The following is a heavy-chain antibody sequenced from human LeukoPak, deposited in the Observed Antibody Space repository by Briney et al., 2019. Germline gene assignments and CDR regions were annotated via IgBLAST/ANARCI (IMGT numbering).Heavy chain of an antibody. V-gene: IGHV4-39*07. Sequence: PSETLSLTCTVSGGSISSSSYYWGWIRQPPGKGLEWIGSIYYSGSTYYNPSLKSRVTISVDTSKNQFSLKLSSVTAADTAVYYCAGLGFSNSGSYLAPSDYWGQGTLVTVSS. D-gene: IGHD1-26*01. CDR2: IYYSGST. CDR1: GGSISSSSYY. CDR3: AGLGFSNSGSYLAPSDY. J-gene: IGHJ4*02.